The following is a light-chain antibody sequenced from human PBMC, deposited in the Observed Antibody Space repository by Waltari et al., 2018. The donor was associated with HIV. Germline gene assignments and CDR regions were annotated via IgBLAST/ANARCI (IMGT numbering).Light chain of an antibody. J-gene: IGLJ2*01. CDR2: EVS. V-gene: IGLV2-23*02. CDR1: SSVVGGYKY. Sequence: QSALTQPASVSGSHGQSITISCTGTSSVVGGYKYVSCYQQHPGKAPKLMIYEVSKRPSGVSNRFSGSKSGNTASLTISGLQAEDEADYYCCSYAGSSTWVVFGGGTKLTVL. CDR3: CSYAGSSTWVV.